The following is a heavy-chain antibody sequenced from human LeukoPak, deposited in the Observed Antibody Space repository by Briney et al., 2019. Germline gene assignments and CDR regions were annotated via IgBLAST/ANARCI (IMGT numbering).Heavy chain of an antibody. J-gene: IGHJ4*02. CDR3: AGDYAMPGGGLGY. CDR2: IKQDGSEK. CDR1: GFTFSNYW. D-gene: IGHD1-14*01. V-gene: IGHV3-7*01. Sequence: GGSLRLSCAASGFTFSNYWMSWVRQAPRKRLEWVANIKQDGSEKYYVDSVKGRFTTSRDNAKNSLYLQMSSLRAEDTAVYYCAGDYAMPGGGLGYWGQGTLVTVSS.